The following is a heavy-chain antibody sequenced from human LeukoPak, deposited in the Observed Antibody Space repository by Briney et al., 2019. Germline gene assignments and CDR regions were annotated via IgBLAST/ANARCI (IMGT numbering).Heavy chain of an antibody. V-gene: IGHV4-59*01. D-gene: IGHD2-2*03. Sequence: PSENLSLTCTVSGGSMKNYYWIWIRQSPGKGLEWIGYIYYSGSTNYNPSLKSRVTISVDTSKNQFSLKLSSVTAADTAVYYCARAGYCSSTSCQWVPLVWGQGTTVTVSS. CDR3: ARAGYCSSTSCQWVPLV. J-gene: IGHJ6*02. CDR2: IYYSGST. CDR1: GGSMKNYY.